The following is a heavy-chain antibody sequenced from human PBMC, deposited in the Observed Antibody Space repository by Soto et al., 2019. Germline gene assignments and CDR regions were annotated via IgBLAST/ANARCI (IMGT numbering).Heavy chain of an antibody. CDR1: GGSISSSTYY. V-gene: IGHV4-39*01. CDR3: ARHGVDYGDYASYYYYGMDV. Sequence: SETLSLTCTVSGGSISSSTYYWGWIRQPPGKGLEWIGMIYFSGSAYYNPSLKSRVTISIDTSKNQFSLRLSSVTAADTAVYYCARHGVDYGDYASYYYYGMDVWGRGTTVTVSS. D-gene: IGHD4-17*01. CDR2: IYFSGSA. J-gene: IGHJ6*02.